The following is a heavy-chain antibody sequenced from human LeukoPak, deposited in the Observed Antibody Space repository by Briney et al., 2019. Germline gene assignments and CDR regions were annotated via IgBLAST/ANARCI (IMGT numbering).Heavy chain of an antibody. CDR1: GFTFSSYS. CDR3: AKNRLRDNYGDNLN. J-gene: IGHJ4*02. D-gene: IGHD4-17*01. Sequence: GGSLRLSCAASGFTFSSYSMNWVRQAPGKGLEWVSAISGSGGSTYYADSVKGRFTISRDNSKNTLYLQMNSLRAEDTAVYYCAKNRLRDNYGDNLNWGQGTLVTVSS. CDR2: ISGSGGST. V-gene: IGHV3-23*01.